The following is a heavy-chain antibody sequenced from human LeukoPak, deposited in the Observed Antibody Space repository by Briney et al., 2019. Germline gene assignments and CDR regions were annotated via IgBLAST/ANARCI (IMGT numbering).Heavy chain of an antibody. V-gene: IGHV1-2*02. CDR1: GYTFTGYY. D-gene: IGHD5-12*01. CDR2: INPNSGGT. J-gene: IGHJ4*02. Sequence: ASVKVSCKASGYTFTGYYMHWVRQAPGQGLEWMGWINPNSGGTNYAQKFQGRVTMARDTSISTAYMELSRLRSDDTAVYYCARVYSGYDSHCDYWGQGTLVTVSS. CDR3: ARVYSGYDSHCDY.